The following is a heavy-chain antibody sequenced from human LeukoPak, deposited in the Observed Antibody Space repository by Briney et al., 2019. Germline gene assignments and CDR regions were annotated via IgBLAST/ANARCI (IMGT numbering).Heavy chain of an antibody. D-gene: IGHD6-19*01. Sequence: PGGSLRLSCAASGFTVSSNYMSWVRQAPGKGLEWIGSIYYSGSTYYNPSLKSRVSISVDTSKDQFSLKLSSVTAADTAVYYCARHRDSSGWYDFDYWGQGTLVTVSS. CDR2: IYYSGST. J-gene: IGHJ4*02. CDR3: ARHRDSSGWYDFDY. CDR1: GFTVSSNY. V-gene: IGHV4-39*01.